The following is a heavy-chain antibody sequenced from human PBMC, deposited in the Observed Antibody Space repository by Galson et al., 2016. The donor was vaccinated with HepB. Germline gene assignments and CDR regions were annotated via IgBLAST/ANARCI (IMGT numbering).Heavy chain of an antibody. CDR2: LSNSGGT. D-gene: IGHD1-1*01. CDR3: ARGYNRFDY. V-gene: IGHV4-59*01. CDR1: GASISDYY. J-gene: IGHJ4*02. Sequence: SETLSLTCFVSGASISDYYWSWIRQSPGKGLEWIGFLSNSGGTNYNPSLQSRVTISGDTSKAQFSLRLSSVTAADTAVYYCARGYNRFDYWGQGSLVTVSS.